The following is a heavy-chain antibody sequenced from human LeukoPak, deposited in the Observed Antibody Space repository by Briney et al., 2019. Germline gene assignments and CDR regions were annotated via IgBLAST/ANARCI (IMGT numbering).Heavy chain of an antibody. CDR3: ARGLAKSKYYYDSSGYYF. D-gene: IGHD3-22*01. Sequence: SETLSLTCAVYGGSFSGYYWSWIRQPPGKGLEWIGEINHSGSTNYNPSLKSRVTISVDTSKNQFSLKLSSVTAADTAMYYCARGLAKSKYYYDSSGYYFWGQGTLVTVSS. CDR1: GGSFSGYY. V-gene: IGHV4-34*01. CDR2: INHSGST. J-gene: IGHJ4*02.